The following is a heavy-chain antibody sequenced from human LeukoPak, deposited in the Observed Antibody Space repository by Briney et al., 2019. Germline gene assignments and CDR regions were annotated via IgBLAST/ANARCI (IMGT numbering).Heavy chain of an antibody. D-gene: IGHD2-2*02. Sequence: GGSLRLSCAASGFTFSNYAMNWVRQAPGEGLEWVSTISGSGGRTYYADSVKGRFTISRDNSKNTLYLQMDTLRAEDTAVYYCAKVHCSSTSCYTGRWRAESINYWGQGTLVTVSS. CDR2: ISGSGGRT. J-gene: IGHJ4*02. V-gene: IGHV3-23*01. CDR3: AKVHCSSTSCYTGRWRAESINY. CDR1: GFTFSNYA.